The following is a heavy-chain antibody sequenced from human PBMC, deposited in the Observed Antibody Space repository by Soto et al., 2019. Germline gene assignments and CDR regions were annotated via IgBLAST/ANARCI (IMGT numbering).Heavy chain of an antibody. Sequence: QITLKESGPTLVKPTQTLTLTCTFSGFSLSTSGVGVGWIRQPPGKALEWLALIYWDDDKRYSPSLKSRLTITKDTSKSQVVLTMTNMDPVDTATYYSAHSFDVGYSGYDSSNWFDPWGQGTLVTGSS. J-gene: IGHJ5*02. CDR2: IYWDDDK. CDR1: GFSLSTSGVG. D-gene: IGHD5-12*01. V-gene: IGHV2-5*02. CDR3: AHSFDVGYSGYDSSNWFDP.